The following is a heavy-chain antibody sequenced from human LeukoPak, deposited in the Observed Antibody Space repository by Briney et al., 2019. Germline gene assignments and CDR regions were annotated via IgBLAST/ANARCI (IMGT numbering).Heavy chain of an antibody. Sequence: PGGSLRLSCAASGFSFSSYAMSWVRQAPGKGLEWVSAISGSGGSTYYADSVKGRFTISRDNSKNTLYLQMDSLRAEDTAVYYCAEVAGYDSSGYYPLWYYYYGMDVWGQGTTVTVSS. CDR2: ISGSGGST. D-gene: IGHD3-22*01. CDR1: GFSFSSYA. J-gene: IGHJ6*02. V-gene: IGHV3-23*01. CDR3: AEVAGYDSSGYYPLWYYYYGMDV.